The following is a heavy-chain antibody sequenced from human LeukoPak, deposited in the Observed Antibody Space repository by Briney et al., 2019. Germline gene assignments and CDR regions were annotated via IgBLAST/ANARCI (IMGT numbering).Heavy chain of an antibody. CDR3: ARHARRRDGYTYDEKLFDY. V-gene: IGHV5-51*01. CDR1: GYSITSYW. D-gene: IGHD5-24*01. CDR2: IYPGDSDT. Sequence: GESLKISCKGSGYSITSYWIGWVRQMPGKGLEWMGIIYPGDSDTRYSPSFQGQVTISADKSISTAYLQWSSLKASDTAMYYCARHARRRDGYTYDEKLFDYWGQGTLVTVSS. J-gene: IGHJ4*02.